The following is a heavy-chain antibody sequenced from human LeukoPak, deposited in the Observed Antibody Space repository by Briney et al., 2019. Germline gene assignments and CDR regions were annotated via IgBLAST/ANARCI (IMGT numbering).Heavy chain of an antibody. Sequence: PGGSLRLSCAASGFTFSGSAMHWVRQASGKGLEWVGRIRSKANSYATAYAASVKGRFTISRDDSKNTAYLQMNSPKTEDTAVYYCTSFAVGPDFDYWGQGTLVTVSS. CDR2: IRSKANSYAT. V-gene: IGHV3-73*01. D-gene: IGHD1-26*01. J-gene: IGHJ4*02. CDR1: GFTFSGSA. CDR3: TSFAVGPDFDY.